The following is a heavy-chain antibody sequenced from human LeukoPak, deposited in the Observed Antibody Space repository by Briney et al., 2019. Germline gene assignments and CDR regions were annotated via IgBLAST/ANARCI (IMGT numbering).Heavy chain of an antibody. J-gene: IGHJ4*02. V-gene: IGHV1-2*02. CDR3: ARAVVVPAAIGAADY. CDR1: RYTLTELS. Sequence: ASVKVSCKVSRYTLTELSIHWVRQAPGKGLEWMGWINANSGGTNYAQKFQGRVTMTRDTSISTAYMELSRLRSDGTAVYYCARAVVVPAAIGAADYWGQGTLVTVSS. CDR2: INANSGGT. D-gene: IGHD2-2*01.